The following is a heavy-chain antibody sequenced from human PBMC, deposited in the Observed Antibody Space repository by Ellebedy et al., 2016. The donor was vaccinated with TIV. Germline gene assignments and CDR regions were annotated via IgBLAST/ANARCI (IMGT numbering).Heavy chain of an antibody. CDR2: INYSGNT. J-gene: IGHJ4*02. D-gene: IGHD1-20*01. CDR1: GGTISSYY. Sequence: PSETLSLTCTVSGGTISSYYWSWSRQPPGKGREWIGYINYSGNTNYNPSLRSRITISVDTSRNQFSLKLSSVTAADTAVYYSAIMPYNLNDELDHWGQGTLVTVFS. CDR3: AIMPYNLNDELDH. V-gene: IGHV4-59*01.